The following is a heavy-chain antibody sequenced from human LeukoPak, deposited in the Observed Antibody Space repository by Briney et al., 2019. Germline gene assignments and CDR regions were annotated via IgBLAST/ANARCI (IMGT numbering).Heavy chain of an antibody. D-gene: IGHD5-12*01. V-gene: IGHV3-23*01. CDR1: GFTFNSYA. CDR3: AKEGYDRYYFDY. J-gene: IGHJ4*02. Sequence: GGSLTLSCAASGFTFNSYAMSWLRQAPGKALEWVSAISGSGGSTYYADSVKGRFTISRDNSKNTLYLQMNSLRAEDTAVYYCAKEGYDRYYFDYWGQGTLVTVSS. CDR2: ISGSGGST.